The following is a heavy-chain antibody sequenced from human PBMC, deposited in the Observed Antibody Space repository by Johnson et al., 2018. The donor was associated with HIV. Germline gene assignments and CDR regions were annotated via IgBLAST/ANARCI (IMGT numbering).Heavy chain of an antibody. Sequence: QVQLVEFGGGVVQPGGSLRLSCAASGFSFSTYGMHWVRQAPGKGLKWVSFILYDGSNKYYADSVKGRFTISRDNSKNTLYLQMNSLRTEDTAVYYWAKKQAAAGTGGGAFDIWGQGTMVTVSS. CDR1: GFSFSTYG. J-gene: IGHJ3*02. CDR2: ILYDGSNK. V-gene: IGHV3-30*02. CDR3: AKKQAAAGTGGGAFDI. D-gene: IGHD6-13*01.